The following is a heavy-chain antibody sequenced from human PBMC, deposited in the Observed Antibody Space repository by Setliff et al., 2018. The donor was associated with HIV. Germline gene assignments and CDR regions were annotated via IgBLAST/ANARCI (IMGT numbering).Heavy chain of an antibody. J-gene: IGHJ4*02. D-gene: IGHD3-10*01. Sequence: GASVKVSCKASGYTFTGYYMHWVRQAPGQGLEWMGRINPNSGGTNYAQKFQGRVTMTRDTSISTAYMELSGLISEDAAVYYCARAGGLRMDRGVVSDYWGQGTLVTVSS. CDR1: GYTFTGYY. V-gene: IGHV1-2*06. CDR2: INPNSGGT. CDR3: ARAGGLRMDRGVVSDY.